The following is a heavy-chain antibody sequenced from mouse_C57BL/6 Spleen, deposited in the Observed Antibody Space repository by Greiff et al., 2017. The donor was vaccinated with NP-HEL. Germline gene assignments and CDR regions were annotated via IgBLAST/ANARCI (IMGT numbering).Heavy chain of an antibody. CDR3: ARAGGYDHAMDY. CDR2: IYPGDGDT. V-gene: IGHV1-80*01. CDR1: GYAFSSYW. Sequence: QVQLQQSGAELVKPGASVKISCKASGYAFSSYWMNWVKQRPGKGLEWIGQIYPGDGDTNYNGKFKGKATLTADKSSSTAYMQLSSLTSEDSEVYICARAGGYDHAMDYWGQGTSVTVSS. J-gene: IGHJ4*01. D-gene: IGHD2-2*01.